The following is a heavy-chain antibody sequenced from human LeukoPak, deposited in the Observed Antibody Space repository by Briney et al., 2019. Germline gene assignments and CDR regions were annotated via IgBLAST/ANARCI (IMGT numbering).Heavy chain of an antibody. V-gene: IGHV1-2*02. CDR1: GYSFTNYG. D-gene: IGHD3-16*01. Sequence: GASVKVSCKTSGYSFTNYGISWVRQAPGQGLEWMGWINPNSGGTNYAQKFQGRVTMTRDTSISTAYMELSRLRSDDTAVYYCARALMITFGGDELHDFDYWGQGTLVTVSS. J-gene: IGHJ4*02. CDR3: ARALMITFGGDELHDFDY. CDR2: INPNSGGT.